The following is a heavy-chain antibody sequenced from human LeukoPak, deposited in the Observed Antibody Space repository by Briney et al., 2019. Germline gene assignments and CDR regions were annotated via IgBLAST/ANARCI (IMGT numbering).Heavy chain of an antibody. V-gene: IGHV1-18*01. CDR2: ISAYNGNT. J-gene: IGHJ4*02. CDR3: ARDWRDGIVGAAGFDY. D-gene: IGHD1-26*01. Sequence: GASVKVSCKASGYTFTSYGISWVRQAPGQGLEWMGWISAYNGNTNYAQKLQGRVTMTTDTSTSTAYMELRSLRSDDTAVYYCARDWRDGIVGAAGFDYWGQGTLVTVSS. CDR1: GYTFTSYG.